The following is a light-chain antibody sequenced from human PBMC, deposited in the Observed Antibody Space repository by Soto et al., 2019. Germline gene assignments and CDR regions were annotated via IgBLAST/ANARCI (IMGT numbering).Light chain of an antibody. CDR3: QQYGVSPAT. CDR1: QSIRDNY. Sequence: EIVLTQSPGTLSLSPGDRATLSCRASQSIRDNYLAWYQQKPGQAPGLLIYRASNSATGIPDRCIGSGSGTDFTLTISRLEHEDVVVYYCQQYGVSPATFGQGTRLEIK. V-gene: IGKV3-20*01. J-gene: IGKJ5*01. CDR2: RAS.